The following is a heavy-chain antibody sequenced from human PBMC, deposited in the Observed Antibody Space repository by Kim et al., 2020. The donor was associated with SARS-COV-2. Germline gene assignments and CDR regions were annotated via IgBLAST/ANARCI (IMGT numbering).Heavy chain of an antibody. CDR2: IKSKTDGGTT. Sequence: GGSLRLSCAASGFTFSNAWMSWVRQAPGKGLEWVGRIKSKTDGGTTDYAAPVKGRFTISRDDSKNTLYLQMNSLKTEDTAVYYCTTDKQVIWFGELLHRIGAFDIWGQGTMVTVSS. V-gene: IGHV3-15*01. D-gene: IGHD3-10*01. CDR3: TTDKQVIWFGELLHRIGAFDI. CDR1: GFTFSNAW. J-gene: IGHJ3*02.